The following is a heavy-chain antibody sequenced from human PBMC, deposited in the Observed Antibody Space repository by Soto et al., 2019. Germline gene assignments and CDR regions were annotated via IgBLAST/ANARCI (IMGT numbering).Heavy chain of an antibody. CDR1: GFTFDDCG. J-gene: IGHJ4*02. CDR3: ARDYDLLTGPGNFDY. V-gene: IGHV3-20*04. CDR2: INWNGGST. D-gene: IGHD3-9*01. Sequence: GGTLRLSCAASGFTFDDCGMSWVRQAPGKGLEWVSGINWNGGSTGYADSVKGRFTISRDNAKNSLYLQMNSLRAEDTALYYCARDYDLLTGPGNFDYWGQGTLVTVSS.